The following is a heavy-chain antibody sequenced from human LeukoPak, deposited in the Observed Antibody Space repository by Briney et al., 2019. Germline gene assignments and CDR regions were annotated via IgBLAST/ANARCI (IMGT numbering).Heavy chain of an antibody. J-gene: IGHJ3*02. D-gene: IGHD6-13*01. V-gene: IGHV3-30-3*01. CDR3: ARRDSSSWYEDAFDI. CDR1: GFTFSSHA. Sequence: PGGSLRLSCAASGFTFSSHAMHWVRQAPGKGLEWVAVISYDGSNKYYADSVKGRFTISRDNSKNTLYLQMNSLRAEDTAVYYCARRDSSSWYEDAFDIWGQGTMVTVSS. CDR2: ISYDGSNK.